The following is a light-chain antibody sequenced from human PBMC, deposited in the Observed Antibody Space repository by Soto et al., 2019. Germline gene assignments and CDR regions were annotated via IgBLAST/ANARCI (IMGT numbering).Light chain of an antibody. CDR3: QQFSNYPHV. J-gene: IGKJ5*01. V-gene: IGKV2-40*01. CDR1: QSLLDSDDGNTY. CDR2: TLS. Sequence: VMTQAPLSLSVTPGEPASMSCRSSQSLLDSDDGNTYVDWYLQRPGQSPQLLIYTLSSRASGVPDRFSGSGSCTDFTLTISGLQPEDFAIYYCQQFSNYPHVFGQGTRLEIK.